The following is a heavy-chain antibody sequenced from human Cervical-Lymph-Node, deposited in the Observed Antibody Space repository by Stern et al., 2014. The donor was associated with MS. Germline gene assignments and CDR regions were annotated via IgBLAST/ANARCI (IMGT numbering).Heavy chain of an antibody. CDR1: GYDFTAYW. J-gene: IGHJ4*02. V-gene: IGHV5-51*03. Sequence: EVQLVQSGAEVKKPGESLKISCKVSGYDFTAYWIGWVRQTPGKGLEWMGIIYPGDSDTTYSPSFQSQVTISVDKSSSTAYVQWSTLKASDTAIYYCARRGYSYSLDYWGQGTLVTVSS. CDR3: ARRGYSYSLDY. CDR2: IYPGDSDT. D-gene: IGHD5-18*01.